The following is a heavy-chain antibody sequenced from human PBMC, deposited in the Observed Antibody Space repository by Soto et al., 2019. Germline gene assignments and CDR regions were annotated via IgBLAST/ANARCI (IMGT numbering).Heavy chain of an antibody. D-gene: IGHD3-10*01. CDR1: GDSINPYY. CDR3: ARHSPTPGSGPY. J-gene: IGHJ4*02. Sequence: QVQLQESGPGLVKPSETLSLTCTVSGDSINPYYWSWIRQPPGKGLEWIGYIHASGSTHYNPSLRSRVTISLDTSKNQFSLNLSSVTAADTAVYYCARHSPTPGSGPYWGQGTLVTVSS. V-gene: IGHV4-59*08. CDR2: IHASGST.